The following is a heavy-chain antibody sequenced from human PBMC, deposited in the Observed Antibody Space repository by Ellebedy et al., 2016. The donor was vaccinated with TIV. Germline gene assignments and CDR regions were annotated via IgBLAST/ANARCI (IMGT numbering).Heavy chain of an antibody. CDR2: INSDGSST. CDR1: GFTFSSYW. D-gene: IGHD5-24*01. CDR3: ARGAWGYNPTFDP. V-gene: IGHV3-74*01. Sequence: GGSLRLSCAAAGFTFSSYWMHWVRQAPGKGLVWVSRINSDGSSTSYADSVKGRFTISRDNAKNTLYLQMNSLRAEDTAVYYCARGAWGYNPTFDPWGQGTLVTVSS. J-gene: IGHJ5*02.